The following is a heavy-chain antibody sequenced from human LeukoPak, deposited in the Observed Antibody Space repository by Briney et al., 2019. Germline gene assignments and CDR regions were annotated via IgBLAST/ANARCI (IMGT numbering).Heavy chain of an antibody. D-gene: IGHD3-22*01. J-gene: IGHJ3*02. V-gene: IGHV4-59*01. CDR2: IYYSGST. CDR1: GGSINSYF. CDR3: ARGKTYYDISKDAFDI. Sequence: SETLSLTCTVSGGSINSYFWSWIRQPPGKGLEWIGYIYYSGSTNYNPSLKSRVTISVDTSKNQFSLKLSSVTAADTAVYYCARGKTYYDISKDAFDIWGQGTMVTVSS.